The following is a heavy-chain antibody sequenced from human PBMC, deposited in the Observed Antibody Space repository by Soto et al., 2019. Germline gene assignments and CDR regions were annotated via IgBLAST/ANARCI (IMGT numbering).Heavy chain of an antibody. CDR2: IYYTGST. CDR3: ARHFKGAVSMWSTVMVKGRYFDY. D-gene: IGHD5-18*01. Sequence: PSETLSLTCSVSGDSISSSTYYWGWIRQPPGKGLEWIGSIYYTGSTYNNPSLWSRVTISVDTSKSQFSLKLSSVTAADTAVYYCARHFKGAVSMWSTVMVKGRYFDYWGQGILVTVSS. V-gene: IGHV4-39*01. J-gene: IGHJ4*02. CDR1: GDSISSSTYY.